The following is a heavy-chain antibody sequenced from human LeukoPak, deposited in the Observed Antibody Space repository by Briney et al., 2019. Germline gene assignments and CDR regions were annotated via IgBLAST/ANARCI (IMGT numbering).Heavy chain of an antibody. Sequence: GGSLRLSCAASGFTFSSYSMNWVRRAPGKGLEWVSSISSSSSYIYYADSVKGRFTISRDNAKNSLYLQMNSLRAEDTAVYYCARGRGYSGYEPFDYWGQGTLVTVS. V-gene: IGHV3-21*01. CDR1: GFTFSSYS. D-gene: IGHD5-12*01. J-gene: IGHJ4*02. CDR2: ISSSSSYI. CDR3: ARGRGYSGYEPFDY.